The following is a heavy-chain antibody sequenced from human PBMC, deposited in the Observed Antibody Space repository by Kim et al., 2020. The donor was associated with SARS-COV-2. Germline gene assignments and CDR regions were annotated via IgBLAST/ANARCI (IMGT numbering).Heavy chain of an antibody. CDR1: GFTFDDYA. Sequence: GGSLRLSCAASGFTFDDYAMHWVRQAPGKGLEWVSGISWNSGSIGYADSVKGRFTISRDNAKNSLYLQMNSLRAEDTALYYCAEDKGYSSSWVGYYFDY. V-gene: IGHV3-9*01. J-gene: IGHJ4*01. CDR2: ISWNSGSI. D-gene: IGHD6-13*01. CDR3: AEDKGYSSSWVGYYFDY.